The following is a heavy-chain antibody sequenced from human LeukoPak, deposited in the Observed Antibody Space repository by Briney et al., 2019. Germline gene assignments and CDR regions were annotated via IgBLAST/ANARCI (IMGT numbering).Heavy chain of an antibody. J-gene: IGHJ4*02. Sequence: GASVKVSCKASGYTFTGYYMHWVRQAPGQGLEWMGRINPNSGGTNYAQKFQGRVTMTRDTSISTAYMELSRLRSDDTAVYYCARDAVAWLVNYYYDYWGQGTLVTVSS. CDR3: ARDAVAWLVNYYYDY. V-gene: IGHV1-2*06. CDR1: GYTFTGYY. CDR2: INPNSGGT. D-gene: IGHD3-22*01.